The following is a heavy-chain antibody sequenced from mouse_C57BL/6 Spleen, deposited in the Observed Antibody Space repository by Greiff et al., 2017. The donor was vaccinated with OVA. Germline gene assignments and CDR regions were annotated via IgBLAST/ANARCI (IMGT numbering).Heavy chain of an antibody. CDR2: INPNNGGT. J-gene: IGHJ2*01. D-gene: IGHD1-1*01. V-gene: IGHV1-18*01. CDR3: ARSPGYGSSPVYFDY. Sequence: EVQLQQSGPELVKPGASVKIPCKASGYTFTDYNMDWVKQSHGKSLEWIGDINPNNGGTIYNQKFKGKATLTVDKSSSTAYMELRSLTSEDTAVYYCARSPGYGSSPVYFDYWGQGTTLTVSS. CDR1: GYTFTDYN.